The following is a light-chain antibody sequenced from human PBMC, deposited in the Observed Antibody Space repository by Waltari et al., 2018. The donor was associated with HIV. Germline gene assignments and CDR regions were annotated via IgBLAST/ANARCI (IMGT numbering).Light chain of an antibody. V-gene: IGLV2-14*01. CDR1: NSAVGGYNY. CDR3: QSYDSSLSGYV. J-gene: IGLJ1*01. Sequence: QSALTQPASVSGSPGQSITISCTGTNSAVGGYNYVTWYQQHPDKAPKLIIYEVTNRPSGVSSRFSGSKSGNTASLTISGLQAEDEADYYCQSYDSSLSGYVFGTGTKVTVL. CDR2: EVT.